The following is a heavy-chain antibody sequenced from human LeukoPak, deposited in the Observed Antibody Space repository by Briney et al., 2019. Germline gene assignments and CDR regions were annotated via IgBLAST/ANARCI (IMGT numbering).Heavy chain of an antibody. D-gene: IGHD3-22*01. Sequence: GGSLRLSCAVSGITLSNYVMSWVRQAPGKGLEWVAGISDSGGRTNYADSVKGRFTISRDNPKNTLYRQMNSLRAEDTAVYFCAKRGVVIRVILVGFHKEAYYFESWGQGALVTVSS. CDR3: AKRGVVIRVILVGFHKEAYYFES. CDR1: GITLSNYV. J-gene: IGHJ4*02. CDR2: ISDSGGRT. V-gene: IGHV3-23*01.